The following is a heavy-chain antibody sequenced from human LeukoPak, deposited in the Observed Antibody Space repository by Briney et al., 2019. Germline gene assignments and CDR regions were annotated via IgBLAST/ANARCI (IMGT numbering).Heavy chain of an antibody. J-gene: IGHJ4*02. CDR2: IIPIFGTA. CDR3: ARSGWLQLTFFDY. Sequence: GASVKVSCKASGGTFSSYAISRVRQAPGQGLEWMGGIIPIFGTANYAQKFQGRVTITADESTSTAYMELSSLRSEDTAVYYCARSGWLQLTFFDYWGQGTLVTVSS. D-gene: IGHD5-24*01. V-gene: IGHV1-69*01. CDR1: GGTFSSYA.